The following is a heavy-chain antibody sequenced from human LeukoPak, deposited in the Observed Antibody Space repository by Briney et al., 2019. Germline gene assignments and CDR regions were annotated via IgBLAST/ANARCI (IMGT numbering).Heavy chain of an antibody. D-gene: IGHD3-10*01. CDR1: GFTFSSYS. CDR3: AREDYGSGSSP. J-gene: IGHJ5*02. Sequence: GGSLRLSCAASGFTFSSYSMNWVRQAPGEGLEWVSSISSSSSYIYYADSVKGRFTISRDNAKNSLYLQMNSLRAEDTAVYYCAREDYGSGSSPWGQGTLVTVSS. V-gene: IGHV3-21*01. CDR2: ISSSSSYI.